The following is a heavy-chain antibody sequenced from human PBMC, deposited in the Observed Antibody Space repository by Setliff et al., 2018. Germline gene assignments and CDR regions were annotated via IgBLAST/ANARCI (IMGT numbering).Heavy chain of an antibody. CDR2: IYSSGST. Sequence: SETLSLTCTVSGGSISSGDYYWSWIRQPPGKGLEWIGYIYSSGSTYYNPSLKSRVSISVDTSKNQFSLKLSSVTAADTAVYYCARGYYDILGTLDYWGQGTLVTVS. CDR1: GGSISSGDYY. CDR3: ARGYYDILGTLDY. V-gene: IGHV4-30-4*08. J-gene: IGHJ4*02. D-gene: IGHD3-9*01.